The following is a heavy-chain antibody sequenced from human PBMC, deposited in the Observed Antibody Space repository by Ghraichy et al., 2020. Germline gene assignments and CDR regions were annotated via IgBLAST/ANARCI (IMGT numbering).Heavy chain of an antibody. J-gene: IGHJ3*02. CDR3: AADLGAPGAFDI. CDR2: ISGSGGST. D-gene: IGHD1-26*01. Sequence: GESLNISCAASGFTFSSYAMSWVRQAPGKGLEWVSAISGSGGSTYYADSVKGRFTISRDNSKNTLYLQMNSLRAEDTAVYYCAADLGAPGAFDIWGQGTMVTVSS. V-gene: IGHV3-23*01. CDR1: GFTFSSYA.